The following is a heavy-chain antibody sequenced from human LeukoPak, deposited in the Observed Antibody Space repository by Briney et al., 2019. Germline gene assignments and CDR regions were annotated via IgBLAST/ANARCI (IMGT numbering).Heavy chain of an antibody. CDR2: IYHSGST. Sequence: PSQTLSLTCAVSGGSISSGGYSWSWIRQPPGKGLEWIGYIYHSGSTYYNPSLKSRVTISVDRSKNQFSLKLSSVTAADTAVYYCARAAMTYYDILTGYSNEYYFDYWGQGTLVTVSS. J-gene: IGHJ4*02. D-gene: IGHD3-9*01. V-gene: IGHV4-30-2*01. CDR3: ARAAMTYYDILTGYSNEYYFDY. CDR1: GGSISSGGYS.